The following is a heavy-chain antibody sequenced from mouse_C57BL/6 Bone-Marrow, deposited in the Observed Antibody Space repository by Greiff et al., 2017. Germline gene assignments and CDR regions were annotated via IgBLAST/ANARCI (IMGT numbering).Heavy chain of an antibody. V-gene: IGHV3-8*02. D-gene: IGHD1-1*01. CDR2: ISYSGST. Sequence: EVKLVESGPSLVKPSQTLSLTCSVTGDSITSGYWNWIRKFPGNKLEYMGYISYSGSTYYNPSPKSRISITRHTSKNQYYLQLNSVTTEDTATYYGARYYYGSSYYWGQGTTLTVSS. CDR3: ARYYYGSSYY. J-gene: IGHJ2*01. CDR1: GDSITSGY.